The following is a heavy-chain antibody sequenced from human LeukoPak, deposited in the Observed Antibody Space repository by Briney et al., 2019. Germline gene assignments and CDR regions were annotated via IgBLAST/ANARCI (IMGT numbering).Heavy chain of an antibody. V-gene: IGHV3-11*01. CDR3: ARVDFGYYYDSSGYYGSEYFQH. D-gene: IGHD3-22*01. CDR2: ISSSGSTI. J-gene: IGHJ1*01. Sequence: KTGGSLRLSCAASGFTFSDYYMSWIRQAPGKGLEWVSYISSSGSTIYYADSVKGRFTISRDNAKNSLYLQMNSLRAEDTAVYYRARVDFGYYYDSSGYYGSEYFQHCGQGTLVTVSS. CDR1: GFTFSDYY.